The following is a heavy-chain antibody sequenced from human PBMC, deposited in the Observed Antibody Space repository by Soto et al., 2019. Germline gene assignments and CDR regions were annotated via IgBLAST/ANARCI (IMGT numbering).Heavy chain of an antibody. J-gene: IGHJ6*04. V-gene: IGHV1-69*01. D-gene: IGHD6-6*01. CDR3: AREPTESSSSVDYYYYCIDV. Sequence: QEQLVQSGAEVKKPGSSVKVSCKASGGTFSSYAISWVRQAPGQGLEWMGGIIPIFGTANYAQKFQGRVTITADESTSTADMELSSLRSEVTAVDYCAREPTESSSSVDYYYYCIDVWGKGTTVTVSS. CDR1: GGTFSSYA. CDR2: IIPIFGTA.